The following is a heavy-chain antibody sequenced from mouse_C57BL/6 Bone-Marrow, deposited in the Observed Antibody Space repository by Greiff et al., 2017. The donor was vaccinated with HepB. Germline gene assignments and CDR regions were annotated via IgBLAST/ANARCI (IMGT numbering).Heavy chain of an antibody. Sequence: VKLVESGAELARPGASVKLSCKASGYTFTSYWMQWVKQRPGQGLEWIGAIYPGDGDIRYTQKFKGKATLTADKSSSTAYMQLSSLASEDSAVYYCASTRSFDYWGQGTTLTVSS. CDR3: ASTRSFDY. V-gene: IGHV1-87*01. CDR1: GYTFTSYW. J-gene: IGHJ2*01. D-gene: IGHD1-1*01. CDR2: IYPGDGDI.